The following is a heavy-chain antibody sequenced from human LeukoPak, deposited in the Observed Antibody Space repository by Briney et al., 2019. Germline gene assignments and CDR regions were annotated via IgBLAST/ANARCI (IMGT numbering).Heavy chain of an antibody. CDR3: AREVGYCSRTSCLDWFDP. CDR2: IYQSGST. D-gene: IGHD2-2*01. J-gene: IGHJ5*02. V-gene: IGHV4-38-2*01. Sequence: PSETLSLTCAVSGYSISSGYYWGWIRQPPGKGLEWTGNIYQSGSTFHNPSLKSRATISLDTSKNQFSLKLRSVTAADTAVYYCAREVGYCSRTSCLDWFDPWGQGTLVTVPS. CDR1: GYSISSGYY.